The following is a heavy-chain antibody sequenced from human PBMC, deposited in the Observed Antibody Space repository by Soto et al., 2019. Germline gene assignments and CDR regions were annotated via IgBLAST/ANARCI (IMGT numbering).Heavy chain of an antibody. D-gene: IGHD1-26*01. V-gene: IGHV1-69*02. Sequence: QVQLVQSGAEVKKPGSSVKVSCKASGGTFSSYTISWVRQAPGQGLEWMGRIIPILGIANYAQKFQGRVTITADKSTSTAYMELSSLRSEDTAVYYCARAYLRYSGSYRDFDYWGQGTLVTVSS. J-gene: IGHJ4*02. CDR2: IIPILGIA. CDR1: GGTFSSYT. CDR3: ARAYLRYSGSYRDFDY.